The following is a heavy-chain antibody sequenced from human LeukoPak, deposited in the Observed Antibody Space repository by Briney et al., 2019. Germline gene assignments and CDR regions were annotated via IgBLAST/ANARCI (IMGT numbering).Heavy chain of an antibody. J-gene: IGHJ6*03. Sequence: ASVRVSCKASGYTFTSYDLNWVRQATGQGLEWMGWMNPNSGNTGYAPKFQGRVTMTRNTSISTAYMELSSLRSEDTAVYYCARKGPANYYYYYMDVWGKGTSVTVSS. CDR2: MNPNSGNT. D-gene: IGHD2-2*01. CDR3: ARKGPANYYYYYMDV. CDR1: GYTFTSYD. V-gene: IGHV1-8*01.